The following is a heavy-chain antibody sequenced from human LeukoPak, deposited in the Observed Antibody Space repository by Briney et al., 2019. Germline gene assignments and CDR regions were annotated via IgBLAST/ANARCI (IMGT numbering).Heavy chain of an antibody. CDR1: GFSLSSYG. V-gene: IGHV3-33*01. CDR2: VRHDGSND. D-gene: IGHD2-15*01. CDR3: ARYCIGGSCYPDYYYYYAMDV. J-gene: IGHJ6*02. Sequence: PGGSLRLSCAASGFSLSSYGMHWVRQAPGKGLEWVAVVRHDGSNDNYADSVKGRFIISRDNSKNTLYLQMNSLRAEDTAVYYCARYCIGGSCYPDYYYYYAMDVWGQGTTVTVSS.